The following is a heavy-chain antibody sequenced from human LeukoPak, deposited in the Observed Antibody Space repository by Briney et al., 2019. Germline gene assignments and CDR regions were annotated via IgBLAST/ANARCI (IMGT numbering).Heavy chain of an antibody. CDR3: ARACSSGSCYLAAFDI. V-gene: IGHV3-74*01. CDR2: INSDGSST. D-gene: IGHD2-15*01. CDR1: GFTFSSYW. Sequence: GGSLRLSCAASGFTFSSYWMHWVRQAPGKGLVWVSRINSDGSSTSYADSVKGRFTISRDNAKNTLYLQMNSLRAEDTAVYFCARACSSGSCYLAAFDIWGQGTMVTVSS. J-gene: IGHJ3*02.